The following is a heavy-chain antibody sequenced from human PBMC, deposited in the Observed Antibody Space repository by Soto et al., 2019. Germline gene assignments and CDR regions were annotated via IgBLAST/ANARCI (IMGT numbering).Heavy chain of an antibody. V-gene: IGHV1-69*12. J-gene: IGHJ6*02. CDR1: GGTFSSYA. D-gene: IGHD2-15*01. CDR3: ARVGCSGGSCYSRSTYYYGMDV. CDR2: IIPIFGTA. Sequence: QVQLVQSGAEVKKPGSSVKVSCKASGGTFSSYAISWVRQAPGQGLEWMGGIIPIFGTANYAQKFQGRVTITAAESTSTAYMELSSLRSEDTAVYYCARVGCSGGSCYSRSTYYYGMDVWGQGTTVTVSS.